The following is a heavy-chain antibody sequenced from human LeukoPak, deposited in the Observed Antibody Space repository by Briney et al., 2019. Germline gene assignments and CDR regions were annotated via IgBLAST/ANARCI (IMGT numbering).Heavy chain of an antibody. Sequence: PGGSLRLSCAASGFTFSSYGMSWVRQAPGKGLVWVSRINSDGSSTSYADSVKGRFTISRDNAKNTLYLQMNSLRAEDTAVYYCARDWAVAVFDYWGQGTLVTVSS. CDR2: INSDGSST. D-gene: IGHD6-19*01. CDR1: GFTFSSYG. J-gene: IGHJ4*02. V-gene: IGHV3-74*01. CDR3: ARDWAVAVFDY.